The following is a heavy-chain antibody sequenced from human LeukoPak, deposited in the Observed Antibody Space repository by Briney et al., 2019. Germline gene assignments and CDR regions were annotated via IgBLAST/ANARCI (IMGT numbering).Heavy chain of an antibody. J-gene: IGHJ4*02. Sequence: PSETLSLTCTVSGGSISSGDYYWSWIRQPPGKGLEWIGYIYYSGSTYYNPSLKSRVTISVDTFKNQFSLKLSSVTAADTAVYYCARGRGVTGYYPPTLDYWGQGTLVTVSS. V-gene: IGHV4-30-4*08. CDR1: GGSISSGDYY. D-gene: IGHD3-9*01. CDR3: ARGRGVTGYYPPTLDY. CDR2: IYYSGST.